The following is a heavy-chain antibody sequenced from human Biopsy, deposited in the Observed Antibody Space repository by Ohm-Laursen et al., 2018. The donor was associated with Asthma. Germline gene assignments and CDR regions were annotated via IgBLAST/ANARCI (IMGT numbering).Heavy chain of an antibody. CDR2: ISYGGKT. J-gene: IGHJ6*02. CDR1: GGSMTPTSHY. CDR3: ARRITIFGVVQKDHGMDA. D-gene: IGHD3-3*01. Sequence: SETLSLTYTVSGGSMTPTSHYWDWIRQAPGKGLEWIGYISYGGKTSYNPSLKNRVNISRDTSKNQFSLRLTSVTAADTAVYFCARRITIFGVVQKDHGMDAWGQGTTVIVSS. V-gene: IGHV4-39*01.